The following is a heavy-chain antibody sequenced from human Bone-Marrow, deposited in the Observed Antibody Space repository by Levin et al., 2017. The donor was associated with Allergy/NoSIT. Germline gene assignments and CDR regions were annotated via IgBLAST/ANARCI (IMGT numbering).Heavy chain of an antibody. V-gene: IGHV3-9*01. CDR2: ISWNSGSI. J-gene: IGHJ3*02. D-gene: IGHD6-6*01. CDR1: GFTFDDYA. CDR3: AKVSGVHSSSPKLPAVEAFDS. Sequence: GGSLRLSCAASGFTFDDYAMHWVRQAPGKGLEWVSGISWNSGSIGYADSVKGRFTISRDNAKNSLYLQMNSLRAEDTALYYCAKVSGVHSSSPKLPAVEAFDSWGQGTMVTVSS.